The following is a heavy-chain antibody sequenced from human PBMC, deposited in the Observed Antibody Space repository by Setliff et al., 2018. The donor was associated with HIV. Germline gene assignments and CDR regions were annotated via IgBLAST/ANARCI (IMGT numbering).Heavy chain of an antibody. CDR3: ARYCGGDCYPSAYYMDV. Sequence: SETLSLTCAVYGGSFSGYYWSWIRQAPGKGLEWIGEIDHSGSTNYNPSLKSRVTISVDKSKNQFSLKLSSVTAADTAVYYCARYCGGDCYPSAYYMDVWGKGTTVTVSS. CDR1: GGSFSGYY. CDR2: IDHSGST. D-gene: IGHD2-21*01. V-gene: IGHV4-34*01. J-gene: IGHJ6*03.